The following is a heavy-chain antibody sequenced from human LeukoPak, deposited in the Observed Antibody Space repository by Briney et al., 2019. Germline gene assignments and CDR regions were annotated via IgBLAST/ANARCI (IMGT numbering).Heavy chain of an antibody. D-gene: IGHD3-10*01. J-gene: IGHJ4*02. V-gene: IGHV4-39*07. CDR1: GGSISSSSYH. CDR2: IYSSGTT. CDR3: ARGYGSGTYYTPDFDY. Sequence: PSETLSLTCTVSGGSISSSSYHWGWIRQPPGKGLEWIGSIYSSGTTSYNPSLKSRVTISVDTSQKQFSLNLTSVTAADTAVYYCARGYGSGTYYTPDFDYWGQGTLVTVSS.